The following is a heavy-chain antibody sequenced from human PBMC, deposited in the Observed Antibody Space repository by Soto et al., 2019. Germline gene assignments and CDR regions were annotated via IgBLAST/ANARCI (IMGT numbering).Heavy chain of an antibody. Sequence: SETLSLTCTVSGGSISSGGYYWSWIRQHPGKGLEWIGYIYYSGSTYYNPSLKSRLTISVDTSKNQFSLKLSSVTAADTAVYYCARDLIAAAGIFDYWGQEPWSPSPQ. D-gene: IGHD6-13*01. CDR3: ARDLIAAAGIFDY. J-gene: IGHJ4*01. V-gene: IGHV4-31*03. CDR1: GGSISSGGYY. CDR2: IYYSGST.